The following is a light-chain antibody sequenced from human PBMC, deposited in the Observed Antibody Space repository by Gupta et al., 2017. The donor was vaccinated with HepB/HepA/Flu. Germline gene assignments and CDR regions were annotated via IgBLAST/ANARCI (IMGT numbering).Light chain of an antibody. J-gene: IGLJ2*01. Sequence: SYVLTQPPSVSVAPGKTARITCGGNNIGSKSVHWYQQKPGQAPVLVIYYDSDRPSGIPERFSGSNSGNTATLTISRVEAGDEADYYCQGWDSSSDPVVFGGGTKLTVL. CDR2: YDS. V-gene: IGLV3-21*04. CDR1: NIGSKS. CDR3: QGWDSSSDPVV.